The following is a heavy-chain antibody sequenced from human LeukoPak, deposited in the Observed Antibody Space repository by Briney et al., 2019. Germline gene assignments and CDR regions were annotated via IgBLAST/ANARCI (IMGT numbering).Heavy chain of an antibody. CDR3: ARERDYYDSSGCYSRVGYYFDY. CDR1: GGSISSSSYY. D-gene: IGHD3-22*01. CDR2: IYYSGST. J-gene: IGHJ4*02. Sequence: SETLSLTCTVSGGSISSSSYYWGWIRQPPGKGLEWIGSIYYSGSTYYNPSLKSRVTISVDTSKNQFSLKLSSVTAADTAVYYCARERDYYDSSGCYSRVGYYFDYWGQGTLVTVSS. V-gene: IGHV4-39*07.